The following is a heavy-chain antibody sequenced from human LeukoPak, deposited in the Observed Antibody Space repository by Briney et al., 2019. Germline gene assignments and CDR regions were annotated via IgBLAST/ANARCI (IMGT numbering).Heavy chain of an antibody. J-gene: IGHJ4*02. CDR2: IYHSGST. V-gene: IGHV4-38-2*02. Sequence: PSETLSLTRTVSGYSLISTFYWGWIRQSPGKGLEWIGNIYHSGSTYSSPSLRSRVTISVDTSKNQFSLKLQSVTAADTALYYCARVSDDEYGGNSGAMYFESWGQGTLVTVSA. CDR3: ARVSDDEYGGNSGAMYFES. D-gene: IGHD4-23*01. CDR1: GYSLISTFY.